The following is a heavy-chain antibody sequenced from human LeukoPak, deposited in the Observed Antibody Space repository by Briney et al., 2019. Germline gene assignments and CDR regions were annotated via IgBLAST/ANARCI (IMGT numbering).Heavy chain of an antibody. V-gene: IGHV4-4*07. D-gene: IGHD6-19*01. CDR2: ISTSGST. Sequence: SETLSLTCTVSGDSISSFYWSWIRQPAGKGLEWIGRISTSGSTNYNPSLKSRVTMSVDTSKNQFSLKLTSVSAADTAVYYCARHDSRGIAVFDYWGQGTLVTVSS. CDR3: ARHDSRGIAVFDY. CDR1: GDSISSFY. J-gene: IGHJ4*02.